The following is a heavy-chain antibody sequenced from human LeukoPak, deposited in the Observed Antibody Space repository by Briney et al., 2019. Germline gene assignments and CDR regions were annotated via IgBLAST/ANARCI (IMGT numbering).Heavy chain of an antibody. J-gene: IGHJ4*02. CDR1: GGSISSNY. Sequence: ETLSLTCIVSGGSISSNYWSWVRQAPGKGLEWVSAISGSGGSTYYADSVKGRFTISRDNSKNTLYLQMNSLRAEDTAVYYCAKDLEAAMDPFDYWGQGTLVTVSS. D-gene: IGHD5-18*01. CDR2: ISGSGGST. V-gene: IGHV3-23*01. CDR3: AKDLEAAMDPFDY.